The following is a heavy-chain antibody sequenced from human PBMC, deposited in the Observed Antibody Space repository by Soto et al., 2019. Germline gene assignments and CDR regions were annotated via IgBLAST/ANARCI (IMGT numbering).Heavy chain of an antibody. CDR3: ARDRVLLWFGESTYYYYGMDV. CDR1: GYTFTSYG. V-gene: IGHV1-18*01. J-gene: IGHJ6*02. CDR2: ISAYNGNT. Sequence: ASVKVSCKASGYTFTSYGISWVRQAPGQGLEGMGWISAYNGNTNYAQKLQGRVTMPTDPSTSTAYMELRSLRSDDTAVYYCARDRVLLWFGESTYYYYGMDVWGQGTTVTVSS. D-gene: IGHD3-10*01.